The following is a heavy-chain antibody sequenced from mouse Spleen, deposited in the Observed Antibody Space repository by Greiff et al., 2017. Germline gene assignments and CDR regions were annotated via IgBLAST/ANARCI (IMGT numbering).Heavy chain of an antibody. CDR1: GFTFSDYG. CDR3: ARRITTVVAGAMDY. V-gene: IGHV5-17*01. Sequence: EVKLVESGGGLVKPGGSLKLSCAASGFTFSDYGMHWVRQAPEKGLEWVAYISSGSSTIYYADTVKGRFTISRDNAKNTLFLQMTSLRSEDTAMYYCARRITTVVAGAMDYWGQGTSVTVSS. D-gene: IGHD1-1*01. CDR2: ISSGSSTI. J-gene: IGHJ4*01.